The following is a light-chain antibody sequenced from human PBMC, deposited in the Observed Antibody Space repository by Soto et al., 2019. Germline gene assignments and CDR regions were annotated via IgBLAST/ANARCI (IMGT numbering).Light chain of an antibody. V-gene: IGKV1-39*01. CDR3: QQSYSTPPT. Sequence: DIQMTQSPASLSASVGDRVTISFRASQSIGRNLNWYQQKPGKAPKLLIFTSSSLQSGVPSRFSGSGSGTDFIFTISNLQPEDFATYFCQQSYSTPPTFGQGTKVDIK. J-gene: IGKJ1*01. CDR1: QSIGRN. CDR2: TSS.